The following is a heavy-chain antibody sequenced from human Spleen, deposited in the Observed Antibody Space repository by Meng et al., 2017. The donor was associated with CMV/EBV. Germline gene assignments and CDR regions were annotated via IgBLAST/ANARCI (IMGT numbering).Heavy chain of an antibody. V-gene: IGHV4-61*01. CDR1: VSSTSYF. Sequence: VSSTSYFWSWIRQPPGGGLEWIGYIYYRGTTNYNPSLKSRVTVLVDTSKNQFSLRLSSVTAADTAAYYCASLARFCSGTSCLTFDYWSQGTLVTVSS. CDR2: IYYRGTT. CDR3: ASLARFCSGTSCLTFDY. D-gene: IGHD2-2*01. J-gene: IGHJ4*02.